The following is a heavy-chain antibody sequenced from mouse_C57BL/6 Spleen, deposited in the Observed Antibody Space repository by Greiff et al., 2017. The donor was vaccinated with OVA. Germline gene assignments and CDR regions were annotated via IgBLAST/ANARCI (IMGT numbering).Heavy chain of an antibody. V-gene: IGHV5-9*01. CDR1: GFTFSSYT. J-gene: IGHJ2*01. CDR3: ARHDSSGPDY. Sequence: DVKLVESGGGLVKPGGSLKLSCAASGFTFSSYTMSWVRQTPEKRLEWVATISGGGGNTYYPDSVKGRFTISRDNAKNTLYLQMSSLRSEDTALYYCARHDSSGPDYWGQGTTLTVSS. D-gene: IGHD3-2*02. CDR2: ISGGGGNT.